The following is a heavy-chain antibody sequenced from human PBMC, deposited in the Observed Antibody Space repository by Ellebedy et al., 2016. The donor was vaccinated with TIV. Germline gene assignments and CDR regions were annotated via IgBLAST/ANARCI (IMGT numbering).Heavy chain of an antibody. Sequence: GGSLRLSXAASGFTFSSYAMSWVRQAPGKGLEWVSAISGSGGSTYYADSVKGRFAISRDKSKNTLSLQLNSLRAEDTAVYYCVREHGLGAGYWGQGTLVTVSS. D-gene: IGHD4-17*01. CDR3: VREHGLGAGY. V-gene: IGHV3-23*01. CDR1: GFTFSSYA. J-gene: IGHJ4*02. CDR2: ISGSGGST.